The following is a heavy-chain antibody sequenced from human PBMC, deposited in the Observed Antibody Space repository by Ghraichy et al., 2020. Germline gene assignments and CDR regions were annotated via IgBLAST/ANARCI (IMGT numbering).Heavy chain of an antibody. CDR1: GGTFSSYA. D-gene: IGHD2-15*01. CDR2: IIPIFGTA. Sequence: SVKVSCKASGGTFSSYAISWVRQAPGQGLEWMGGIIPIFGTANYAQKFQGRVTITADESTSTAYMELSSLRSEDTAVYYCAHSGGSSYYMDVWGKGTTVTVSS. CDR3: AHSGGSSYYMDV. J-gene: IGHJ6*03. V-gene: IGHV1-69*13.